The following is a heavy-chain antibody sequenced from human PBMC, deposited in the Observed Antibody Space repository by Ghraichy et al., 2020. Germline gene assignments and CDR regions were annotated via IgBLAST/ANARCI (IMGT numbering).Heavy chain of an antibody. V-gene: IGHV3-11*06. Sequence: GRFTISRDNAKNSLYLQMNSLRAEDTAVYYCARDIANLGYWGQGTLVTVSS. D-gene: IGHD3-16*02. CDR3: ARDIANLGY. J-gene: IGHJ4*02.